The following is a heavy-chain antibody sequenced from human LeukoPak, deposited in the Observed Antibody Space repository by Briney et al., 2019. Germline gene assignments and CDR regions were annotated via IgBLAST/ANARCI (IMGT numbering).Heavy chain of an antibody. J-gene: IGHJ4*02. V-gene: IGHV3-23*01. CDR2: ISGSGGST. CDR1: GFTVSSNY. Sequence: GGSLRLSCAASGFTVSSNYMSWVRQAPGKGLEWVSAISGSGGSTYYADSVKGRFTISRDNSKNTLYLQMNSLRAEDTAVYYCAKDLVDIVATALGYWGQGTLVTVSS. D-gene: IGHD5-12*01. CDR3: AKDLVDIVATALGY.